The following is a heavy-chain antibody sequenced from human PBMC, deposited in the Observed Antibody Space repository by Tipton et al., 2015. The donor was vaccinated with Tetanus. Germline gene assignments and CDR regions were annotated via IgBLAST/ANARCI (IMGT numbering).Heavy chain of an antibody. CDR2: MKQDGSEI. D-gene: IGHD2-8*01. J-gene: IGHJ4*02. CDR3: VRGGMMYADY. CDR1: GLSFSSYT. Sequence: SLRLSCVASGLSFSSYTMSWVRQAPGKGLEWVATMKQDGSEIKNVDSVTGRFTISRDNAKNSLYLQLNSLRAEDTAVYYCVRGGMMYADYWGQGTLVTVSS. V-gene: IGHV3-7*03.